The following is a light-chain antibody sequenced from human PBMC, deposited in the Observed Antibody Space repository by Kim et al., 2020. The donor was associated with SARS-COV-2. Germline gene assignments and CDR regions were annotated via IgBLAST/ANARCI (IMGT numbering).Light chain of an antibody. J-gene: IGLJ2*01. CDR2: GKN. Sequence: ALGQTVSITCQGDSLRSYYATWYQQKPGQAPILVIYGKNNRPSGIPDRFSGSSSGNTASLTITGTQAGDEADYYCNSWDSNDNVVFGGGTQLTVL. CDR3: NSWDSNDNVV. CDR1: SLRSYY. V-gene: IGLV3-19*01.